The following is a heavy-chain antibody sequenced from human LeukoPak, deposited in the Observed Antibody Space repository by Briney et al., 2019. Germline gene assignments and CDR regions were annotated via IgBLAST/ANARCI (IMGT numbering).Heavy chain of an antibody. J-gene: IGHJ4*02. CDR1: GFTFVSYS. D-gene: IGHD2-15*01. CDR2: ISYSSSTI. CDR3: ARVNRMVPGYCSGGTCPGDY. Sequence: GGSLRLSCAASGFTFVSYSFNWVRQAPGKGLEWVSYISYSSSTIYYADSVKGRFTISRDNAKNSLYLQMNSLRAEDTAVYCCARVNRMVPGYCSGGTCPGDYWGQGTLVTVSS. V-gene: IGHV3-48*01.